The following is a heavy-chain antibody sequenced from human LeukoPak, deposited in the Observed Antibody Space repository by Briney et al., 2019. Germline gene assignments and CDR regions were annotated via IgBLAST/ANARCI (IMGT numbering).Heavy chain of an antibody. D-gene: IGHD3-3*01. V-gene: IGHV4-39*01. Sequence: SETLSLTCTVSGGSISSSSYYWGWIRQPPGKGLEWIGSIYYSGSTYYNPSLKSRVTISVDTSKNQFSLKLSSVTAADTAVYYCARQPVPQDKNDFWSGYNAYYFDYWGQGTLVTVSS. CDR1: GGSISSSSYY. J-gene: IGHJ4*02. CDR3: ARQPVPQDKNDFWSGYNAYYFDY. CDR2: IYYSGST.